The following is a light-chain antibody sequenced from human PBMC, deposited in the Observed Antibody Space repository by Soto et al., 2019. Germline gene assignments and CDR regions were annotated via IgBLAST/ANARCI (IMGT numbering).Light chain of an antibody. CDR3: QQRSNWPSIT. CDR2: GTS. CDR1: LSVGSSY. J-gene: IGKJ5*01. V-gene: IGKV3D-20*02. Sequence: EFVLTQSPGTLSLSPGERATLSCRASLSVGSSYLAWYQQKPGQAPRLLIYGTSSRATGIPDRFSGSGSGTDLTLTISSLEPEDFAVYYCQQRSNWPSITFGQGTRLEIK.